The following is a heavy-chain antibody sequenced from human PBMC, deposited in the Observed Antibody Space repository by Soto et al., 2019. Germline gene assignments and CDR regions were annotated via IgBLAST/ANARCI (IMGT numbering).Heavy chain of an antibody. CDR2: ISSSSSYI. D-gene: IGHD5-18*01. V-gene: IGHV3-21*01. Sequence: PGGSLRLSCAASGFTFSSYSMNWVRQAPGKGLEWVSSISSSSSYIYYADSVKCRFTISRDNAKNSLYLQMNSLRAEDTAVYYCARDLDTAMDYWGQGTLVTVSS. J-gene: IGHJ4*02. CDR1: GFTFSSYS. CDR3: ARDLDTAMDY.